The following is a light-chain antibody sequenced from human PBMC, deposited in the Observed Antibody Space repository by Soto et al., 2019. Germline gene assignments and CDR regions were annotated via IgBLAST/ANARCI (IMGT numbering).Light chain of an antibody. Sequence: SYELTQPSSVSVSPVQTSRITCSGNVLAKRYTRWFQQKPGQAPVLVIYKDSERPSGIPGRFSGSSSGTTVTLTISGAQVEDEADYYCYCAADNNPSVFGTGTKVTVL. V-gene: IGLV3-27*01. CDR1: VLAKRY. J-gene: IGLJ1*01. CDR3: YCAADNNPSV. CDR2: KDS.